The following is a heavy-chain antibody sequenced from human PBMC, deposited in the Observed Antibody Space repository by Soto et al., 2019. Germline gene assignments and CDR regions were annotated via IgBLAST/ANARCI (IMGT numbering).Heavy chain of an antibody. Sequence: GGSLRLSCAGSGLTFRNDWLSWVRQAPGKGLEWVANINQDGSERYYVDSVRGRFTISGDNVENSLYLQMTSLRPEDTAVYYGAVYGYGVSEAAYWGQGTLVTVSS. V-gene: IGHV3-7*03. D-gene: IGHD4-17*01. CDR1: GLTFRNDW. J-gene: IGHJ4*02. CDR2: INQDGSER. CDR3: AVYGYGVSEAAY.